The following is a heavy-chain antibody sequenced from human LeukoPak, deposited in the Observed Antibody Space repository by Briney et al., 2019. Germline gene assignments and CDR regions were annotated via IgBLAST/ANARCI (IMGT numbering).Heavy chain of an antibody. Sequence: ASVKVSCKASGYTFTSHYIHWVRQAPGQGLEWMGWINPNSGDTSYAQKFQGTVTMTRDTSISTAYMDLSRLISDDTALYYCARDRGPQWWGSFDYWGQGTLVTVSS. CDR1: GYTFTSHY. J-gene: IGHJ4*02. D-gene: IGHD3-16*01. CDR2: INPNSGDT. V-gene: IGHV1-2*02. CDR3: ARDRGPQWWGSFDY.